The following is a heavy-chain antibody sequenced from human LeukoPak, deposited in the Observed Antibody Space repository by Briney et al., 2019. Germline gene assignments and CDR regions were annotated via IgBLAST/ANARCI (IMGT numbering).Heavy chain of an antibody. V-gene: IGHV3-48*03. CDR1: GFTFSTYE. Sequence: PGGSLRLSCAASGFTFSTYEINWVRQAPGKGLEWISYISGSADTAYYADSVKGRFTMSRDNARNSLYLQMNSLRAEDTAVYYCAKGGGTGYSSSWFSNWGQGTLVTVSS. D-gene: IGHD6-13*01. CDR2: ISGSADTA. J-gene: IGHJ4*02. CDR3: AKGGGTGYSSSWFSN.